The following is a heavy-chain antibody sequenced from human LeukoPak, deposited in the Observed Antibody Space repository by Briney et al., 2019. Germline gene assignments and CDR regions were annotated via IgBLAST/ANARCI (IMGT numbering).Heavy chain of an antibody. V-gene: IGHV3-73*01. D-gene: IGHD2-21*02. Sequence: GGSLRLSCAASGFSFSNYEMNWVRQASGKGLEWVGHIRSKADSYATAYAAPVKGRFTISRDDSRNTAYLQMHSLNTEDTAVYYCTRLVGDWGHDCWGQGTLVTVSS. CDR3: TRLVGDWGHDC. CDR1: GFSFSNYE. CDR2: IRSKADSYAT. J-gene: IGHJ4*02.